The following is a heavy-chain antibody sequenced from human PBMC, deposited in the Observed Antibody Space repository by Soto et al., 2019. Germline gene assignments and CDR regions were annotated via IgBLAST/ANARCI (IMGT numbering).Heavy chain of an antibody. J-gene: IGHJ4*02. Sequence: EVQLLESGGGLAQPGGSLRLSCAASGFTFSSYAMTWVRQAPGKGLEWVSAISAGGSTYYADSVKGRFTISRDISKRALYLQMNSLRGEDTAVYYCAKEDGYYYDSRALDYWGQGTLVTVSS. D-gene: IGHD3-22*01. V-gene: IGHV3-23*01. CDR2: ISAGGST. CDR1: GFTFSSYA. CDR3: AKEDGYYYDSRALDY.